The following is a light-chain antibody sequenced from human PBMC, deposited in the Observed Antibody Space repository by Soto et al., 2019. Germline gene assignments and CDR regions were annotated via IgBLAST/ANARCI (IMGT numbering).Light chain of an antibody. CDR3: QQYGSSPLT. CDR1: QSVSSSY. CDR2: GAS. J-gene: IGKJ4*01. Sequence: LSLSPGTLALSPGEGVTLSCSASQSVSSSYLAWYQQKPGQAPRLLIYGASSRATGIPDRFSGSGSGTDFTLTISRLETEDFAVYYCQQYGSSPLTFGGGTKVDIK. V-gene: IGKV3-20*01.